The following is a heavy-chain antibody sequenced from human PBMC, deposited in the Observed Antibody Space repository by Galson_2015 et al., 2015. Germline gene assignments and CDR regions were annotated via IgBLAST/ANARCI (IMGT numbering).Heavy chain of an antibody. Sequence: SLRLSCATSGFSFSTYSMHWVRQAPGKGLEWVSYINGRSSTIYYADSVKGRFTISRDNAKNSLYLQMNSLRDEDTAIYYCVRGGVDGGDDYRRNCDYWGQGTLVIVSS. D-gene: IGHD4/OR15-4a*01. CDR2: INGRSSTI. J-gene: IGHJ4*02. V-gene: IGHV3-48*02. CDR1: GFSFSTYS. CDR3: VRGGVDGGDDYRRNCDY.